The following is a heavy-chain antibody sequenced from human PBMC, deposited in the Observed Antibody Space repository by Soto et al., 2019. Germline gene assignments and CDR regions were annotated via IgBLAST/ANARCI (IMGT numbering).Heavy chain of an antibody. CDR3: ARGKVAMNILSD. CDR1: GASISSDY. Sequence: QVQLQESGPGLVKPSETLSLTCTVSGASISSDYWSWIRQPPGKGLEWIGFNHYSGNSNYNPSLRSRVTISVDTSTNQVSLRLTSVTAADTAIYYWARGKVAMNILSDWGQGILVTVYS. J-gene: IGHJ4*02. CDR2: NHYSGNS. D-gene: IGHD3-9*01. V-gene: IGHV4-59*01.